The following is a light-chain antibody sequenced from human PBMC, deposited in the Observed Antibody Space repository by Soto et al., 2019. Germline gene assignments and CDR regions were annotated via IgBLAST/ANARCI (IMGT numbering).Light chain of an antibody. CDR3: CSYTVSGTYV. J-gene: IGLJ1*01. Sequence: LTQPASVSGSPGQSITISCTGTSSDVGGYNYVSWYQQHPGKAPKLMIYAVSNRPSGVSNRFSGSKSGNTATLTISGLQAEDEADYYCCSYTVSGTYVFGTGTKVTVL. CDR2: AVS. CDR1: SSDVGGYNY. V-gene: IGLV2-14*01.